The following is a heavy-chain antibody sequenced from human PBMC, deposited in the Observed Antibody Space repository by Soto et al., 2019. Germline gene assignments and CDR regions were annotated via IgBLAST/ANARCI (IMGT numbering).Heavy chain of an antibody. D-gene: IGHD5-18*01. CDR2: ISGSDGRT. CDR3: AKGVSQYTPLALFDY. CDR1: GFTFSSYA. J-gene: IGHJ4*02. V-gene: IGHV3-23*01. Sequence: GGSLRLSCAASGFTFSSYAMSWVRQAPGKGLEWVSTISGSDGRTYSTDSVKGRFTISRDNSRNTAYLQMDSLRVEDTAVYYCAKGVSQYTPLALFDYWGRGTLVTVSS.